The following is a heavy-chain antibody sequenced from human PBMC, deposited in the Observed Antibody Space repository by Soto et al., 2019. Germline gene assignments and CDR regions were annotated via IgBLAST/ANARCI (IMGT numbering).Heavy chain of an antibody. J-gene: IGHJ4*02. CDR1: GFSLSTSGVG. Sequence: QITLKESGPTLVKPTQTLTLTCTFSGFSLSTSGVGVGWIRQPPGKALELVALIYWDDDKRYSPSLKSRLTITKDTSKNQVVLTMTNMDPVDTATYYCAHRGQRIFGVVSMWNYFDYWGQGTLVTVSS. CDR2: IYWDDDK. D-gene: IGHD3-3*01. CDR3: AHRGQRIFGVVSMWNYFDY. V-gene: IGHV2-5*02.